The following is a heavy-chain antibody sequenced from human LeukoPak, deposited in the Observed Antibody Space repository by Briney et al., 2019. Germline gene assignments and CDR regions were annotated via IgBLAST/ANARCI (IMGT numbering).Heavy chain of an antibody. CDR3: AKGYYSRYDSGDGAFDY. V-gene: IGHV3-9*01. CDR1: GFTFADYA. Sequence: SGGSLRLSCAASGFTFADYAMHWVRQAPGKGLEWVTGISWNSGSIGYADSVKGRFTISRDNAKNSLYLQMNSLRAEDTAFYYCAKGYYSRYDSGDGAFDYWGQGTLVTVSS. CDR2: ISWNSGSI. J-gene: IGHJ4*02. D-gene: IGHD5-12*01.